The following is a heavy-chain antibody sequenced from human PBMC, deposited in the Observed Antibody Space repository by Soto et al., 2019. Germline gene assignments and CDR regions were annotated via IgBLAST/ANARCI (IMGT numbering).Heavy chain of an antibody. D-gene: IGHD3-22*01. V-gene: IGHV5-51*01. CDR3: ARGRYYYDSSGEIPPDY. CDR1: GYSFISSW. J-gene: IGHJ4*02. Sequence: GESLKISCQASGYSFISSWIGWVRQMPGKGLEWMGIIYPGDSDTRYSPSFQGQVTISADKSTSTAYLQWSSLKASDTATYYCARGRYYYDSSGEIPPDYWGQGTLVTVSS. CDR2: IYPGDSDT.